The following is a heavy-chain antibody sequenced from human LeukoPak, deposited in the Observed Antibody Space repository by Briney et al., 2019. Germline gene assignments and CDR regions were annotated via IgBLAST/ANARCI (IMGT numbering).Heavy chain of an antibody. J-gene: IGHJ2*01. V-gene: IGHV4-39*01. CDR1: GGALSSSSHY. CDR2: IYHSEST. Sequence: SETLSLTCTVSGGALSSSSHYWGWIRQSPGKGLEWIGSIYHSESTVYNQSRKSRVAISVDTSRNQFSLKLSSVTASDTAVYYCARNTTVTDWYFDLWGRGTLVTVSS. CDR3: ARNTTVTDWYFDL. D-gene: IGHD4-17*01.